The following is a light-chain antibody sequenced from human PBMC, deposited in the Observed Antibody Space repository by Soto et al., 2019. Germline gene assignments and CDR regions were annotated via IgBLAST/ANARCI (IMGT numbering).Light chain of an antibody. V-gene: IGKV1-33*01. CDR1: QSISRY. CDR3: QHYANLPIT. CDR2: DAS. J-gene: IGKJ5*01. Sequence: DIQMTQSPSSLSASVGDRVTITCRASQSISRYLDWYQQKPGKAPKLLIYDASNLEIGVPSRFSGSGSGTDFTFTISTLQPEDVATYYCQHYANLPITFGQGTRLEIK.